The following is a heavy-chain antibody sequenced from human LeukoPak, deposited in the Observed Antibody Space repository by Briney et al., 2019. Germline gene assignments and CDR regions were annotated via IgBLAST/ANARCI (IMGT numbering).Heavy chain of an antibody. CDR1: GYTFTSYD. D-gene: IGHD2-8*01. Sequence: ASVKVSCEASGYTFTSYDINWVRQATGQGLEWMGWMNPNSGNTGYAQKFQGRDTMTTDTSTSTAYMELRSLRSDDTAVYYCARETNGIFIPDYWGQGTLVTVSS. CDR2: MNPNSGNT. V-gene: IGHV1-8*01. J-gene: IGHJ4*02. CDR3: ARETNGIFIPDY.